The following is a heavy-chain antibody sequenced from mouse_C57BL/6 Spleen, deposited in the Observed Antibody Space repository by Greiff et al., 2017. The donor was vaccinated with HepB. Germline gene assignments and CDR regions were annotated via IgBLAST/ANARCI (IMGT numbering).Heavy chain of an antibody. CDR3: AGVSNWDGYYALGY. CDR2: ISDGGSYT. D-gene: IGHD4-1*01. J-gene: IGHJ4*01. V-gene: IGHV5-4*03. Sequence: EVKLVESGGGLVKPGGSLKLSCAASGFTFSSYAMSWVRQTPEKRLEWVATISDGGSYTYYPDNVKGRFTISRDNAKNNQYLHRSHLTSEDTAMYYCAGVSNWDGYYALGYWGQGTSVTVSS. CDR1: GFTFSSYA.